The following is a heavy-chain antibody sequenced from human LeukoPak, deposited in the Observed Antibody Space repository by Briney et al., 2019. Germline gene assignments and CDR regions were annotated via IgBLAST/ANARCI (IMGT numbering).Heavy chain of an antibody. CDR1: RFTLTTYA. Sequence: GRSLRLSCAASRFTLTTYAMTCDRQPPGKGLEWVSGITASGPTTYYADSVEGRFTFSRDNSKNTLYLQMNSLRAEDTAVYYCARDPAYYYSSGLTDYWGQGTLVTVSS. D-gene: IGHD3-22*01. J-gene: IGHJ4*02. CDR3: ARDPAYYYSSGLTDY. V-gene: IGHV3-23*01. CDR2: ITASGPTT.